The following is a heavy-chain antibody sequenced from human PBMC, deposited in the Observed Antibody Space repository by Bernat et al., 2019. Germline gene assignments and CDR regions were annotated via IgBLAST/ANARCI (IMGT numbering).Heavy chain of an antibody. Sequence: EVQLVASGGGLIQPGGSVRLSCSASGFGFSGYAMHWARQAPGKGLEYVSAINNNGGGTYYADSVKGRFTISRDNSRNTLYLQMSSLRTEDTAVYYCVKGWNGDYFAQGTLVTVSS. CDR1: GFGFSGYA. CDR2: INNNGGGT. CDR3: VKGWNGDY. V-gene: IGHV3-64D*06. J-gene: IGHJ4*02. D-gene: IGHD1-1*01.